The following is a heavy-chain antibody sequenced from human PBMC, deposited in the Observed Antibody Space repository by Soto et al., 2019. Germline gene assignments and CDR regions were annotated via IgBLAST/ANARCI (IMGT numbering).Heavy chain of an antibody. Sequence: SQTLSLTCAISGDSVSSISATWNWIRQSPSRGLEWLGRTYYRSRWYNDYAVSVKSRITINPDTSKNQFFLQLNSVTPDDTAVYYCARVAWGPLDYWGQGTLVPVSS. J-gene: IGHJ4*02. CDR3: ARVAWGPLDY. CDR2: TYYRSRWYN. D-gene: IGHD3-16*01. V-gene: IGHV6-1*01. CDR1: GDSVSSISAT.